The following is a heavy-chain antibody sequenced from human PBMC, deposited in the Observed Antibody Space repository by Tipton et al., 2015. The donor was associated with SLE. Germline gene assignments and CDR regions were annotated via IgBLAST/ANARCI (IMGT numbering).Heavy chain of an antibody. CDR1: GASTNTKY. D-gene: IGHD3-22*01. Sequence: TLSLTCTVSGASTNTKYWTWIRQSPGKGLEWIGYANRNEGTKIKSSLERRVTISLDTSRSQFSLRLSSVTAADTAVYYCAGESSGSYYDRCGYYQLATRHFDLWGRAFLVSVSS. J-gene: IGHJ2*01. V-gene: IGHV4-59*13. CDR2: ANRNEGT. CDR3: AGESSGSYYDRCGYYQLATRHFDL.